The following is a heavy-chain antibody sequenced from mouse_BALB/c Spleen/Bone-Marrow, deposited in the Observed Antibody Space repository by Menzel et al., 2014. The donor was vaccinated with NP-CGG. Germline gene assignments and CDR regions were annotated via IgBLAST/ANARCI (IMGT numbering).Heavy chain of an antibody. CDR1: GFNIKDTY. V-gene: IGHV14-3*02. CDR2: IDPANGNT. J-gene: IGHJ4*01. Sequence: QLQQSGAELVKPGASVKLSCTASGFNIKDTYMHWVKQRPEQGLEWIGRIDPANGNTKYDPKFQGKATITADTSSNTAFLQLSSLTSEDTAVYYCARGLLQYYYAMYLMSQGTPGTAPS. CDR3: ARGLLQYYYAMYL. D-gene: IGHD2-3*01.